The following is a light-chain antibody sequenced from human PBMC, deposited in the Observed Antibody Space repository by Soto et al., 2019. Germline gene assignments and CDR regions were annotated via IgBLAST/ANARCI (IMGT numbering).Light chain of an antibody. J-gene: IGKJ4*01. Sequence: EIVLTQSPATLSLSPGEGATLSCRASQSVSNYLAWYQQKPGQAPRLLIYDASNRATGIPARFSGSGSGTDFSLTISRLEPEDSAVYYCQQRSNWPLTFGGGTKVDIK. CDR3: QQRSNWPLT. V-gene: IGKV3-11*01. CDR1: QSVSNY. CDR2: DAS.